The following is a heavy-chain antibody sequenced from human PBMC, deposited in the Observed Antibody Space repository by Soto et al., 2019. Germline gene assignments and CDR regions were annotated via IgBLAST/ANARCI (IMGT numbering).Heavy chain of an antibody. CDR2: TRNKANSYTT. V-gene: IGHV3-72*01. CDR1: GFTFSDHY. D-gene: IGHD4-17*01. J-gene: IGHJ4*02. Sequence: VQLVESGGGLVQPGGSLRLSCAASGFTFSDHYMDWVRQAPGKGLEWVGRTRNKANSYTTEYAASVKGRFTISRDDSKNSLYLQMNSLKTEDTAVYYCARTQFYGDLDYWGQGTLVTVSS. CDR3: ARTQFYGDLDY.